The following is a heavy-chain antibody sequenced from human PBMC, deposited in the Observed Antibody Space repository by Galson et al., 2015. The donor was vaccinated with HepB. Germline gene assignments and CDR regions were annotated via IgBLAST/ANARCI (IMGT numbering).Heavy chain of an antibody. J-gene: IGHJ4*02. V-gene: IGHV4-34*01. Sequence: ETLSLTCAVYGGSFSGYYWSWIRQPPGKGLEWIGEINHSGSTNYNPSLKSRVTISVDTSKNQFSLKLSSVTAADTAVYYCARGGPVLLWFGGSPFDYWGQGTLVTVSS. CDR2: INHSGST. CDR1: GGSFSGYY. CDR3: ARGGPVLLWFGGSPFDY. D-gene: IGHD3-10*01.